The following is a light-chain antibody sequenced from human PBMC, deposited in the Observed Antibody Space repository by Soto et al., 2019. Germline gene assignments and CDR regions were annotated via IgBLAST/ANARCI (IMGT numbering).Light chain of an antibody. CDR2: GDN. Sequence: QSVLTQPPSVSGAPGQRVAISCTGSSSNIGAEYDVHWYQQLPGTAPKRLIYGDNNRPSGVPDRFSGSKSGTSASLTISGLRSEDEADYYCASWDDNLSGVVFGGGTKLTVL. CDR3: ASWDDNLSGVV. J-gene: IGLJ2*01. V-gene: IGLV1-40*01. CDR1: SSNIGAEYD.